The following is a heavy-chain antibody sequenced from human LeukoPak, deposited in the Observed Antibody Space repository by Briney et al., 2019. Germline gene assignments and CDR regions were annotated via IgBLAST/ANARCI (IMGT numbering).Heavy chain of an antibody. CDR1: GGSLCSYY. CDR2: IDTRGTP. Sequence: SQRLSLTCTVSGGSLCSYYWSWIWQPPGKGLEWSGYIDTRGTPNYSPSLKRRLTISVDTSKSQSSLQLSSVTAAHTGLYYCARLHGGTLRYHYYMDVWGKGTTVTV. CDR3: ARLHGGTLRYHYYMDV. J-gene: IGHJ6*03. D-gene: IGHD4-23*01. V-gene: IGHV4-4*09.